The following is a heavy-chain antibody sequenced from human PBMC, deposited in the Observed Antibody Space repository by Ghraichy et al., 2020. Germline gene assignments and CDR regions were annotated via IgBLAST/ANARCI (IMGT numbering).Heavy chain of an antibody. CDR3: ARHGSWVFDY. Sequence: LSLTCATSGFTFSDYWMGWVRQAPGKGLEWVANIRKDGGTQYYVDSVKGRFTISRDNAKNSLYLEMNSLRAEDSAVYYCARHGSWVFDYWGQGTLVTVSS. D-gene: IGHD6-13*01. CDR1: GFTFSDYW. J-gene: IGHJ4*02. V-gene: IGHV3-7*01. CDR2: IRKDGGTQ.